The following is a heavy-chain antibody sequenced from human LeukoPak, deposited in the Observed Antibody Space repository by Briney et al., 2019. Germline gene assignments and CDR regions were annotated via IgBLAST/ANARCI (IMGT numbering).Heavy chain of an antibody. Sequence: GGSLRLSCAASGFNLDDYDMSWVRQVPGKGLEWVSDINWNGDSTSYGDFVKGRFTISRDNAKNSLYLQMNSLRAEDTALYYCAREVATTDYYYYYVDVWGKGTTVTVSS. CDR1: GFNLDDYD. CDR3: AREVATTDYYYYYVDV. V-gene: IGHV3-20*04. CDR2: INWNGDST. D-gene: IGHD5-12*01. J-gene: IGHJ6*03.